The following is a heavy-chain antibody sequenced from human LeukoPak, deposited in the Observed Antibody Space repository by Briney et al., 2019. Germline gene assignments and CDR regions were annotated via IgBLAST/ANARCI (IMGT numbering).Heavy chain of an antibody. CDR3: ARARSSGWRPYYYYYYMDV. V-gene: IGHV3-11*04. CDR1: GFTFSDYY. J-gene: IGHJ6*03. D-gene: IGHD6-19*01. Sequence: PGGSLRLSCAASGFTFSDYYMSWIRQAPGKGLEWVSYISSSGSTIYYADSVKGRFTISRDNAKNSLYLQMNSLRAEDTAVYYCARARSSGWRPYYYYYYMDVWGKGTTVTISS. CDR2: ISSSGSTI.